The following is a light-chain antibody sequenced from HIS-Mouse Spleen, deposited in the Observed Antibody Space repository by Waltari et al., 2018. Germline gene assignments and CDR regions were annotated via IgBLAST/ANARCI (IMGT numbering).Light chain of an antibody. CDR3: MQALQTPTT. CDR2: LGS. J-gene: IGKJ4*01. CDR1: QSHLHRNGYNY. Sequence: DIVMTQSPLSLPVTPGEPASISCRSSQSHLHRNGYNYLDWYLQKPGQSPQLLIYLGSNRASGVPDRFSGSGSGTDFTLKISRVEAEDVGVYYCMQALQTPTTFGGGTKVEIK. V-gene: IGKV2-28*01.